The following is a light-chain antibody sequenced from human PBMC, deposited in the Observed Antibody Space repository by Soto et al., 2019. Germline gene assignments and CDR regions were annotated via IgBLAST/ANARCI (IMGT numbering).Light chain of an antibody. CDR1: QSVSSY. J-gene: IGKJ4*01. CDR2: DAS. V-gene: IGKV3-11*01. CDR3: QQRSNWPT. Sequence: VLTQSPATLSLSPGERATLSCRASQSVSSYLAWYQQKPGQAPRLLIYDASNRATGIPARFSGSGSGTDFTLTISSLEPEDFAVYYCQQRSNWPTFGGGTKVDIK.